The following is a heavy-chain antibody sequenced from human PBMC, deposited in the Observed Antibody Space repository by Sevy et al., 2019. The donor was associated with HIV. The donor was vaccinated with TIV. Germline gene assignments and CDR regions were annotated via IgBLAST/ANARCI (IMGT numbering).Heavy chain of an antibody. J-gene: IGHJ4*02. D-gene: IGHD6-13*01. CDR1: GFTFSSYA. CDR3: ARDGWMGQQLGYFDY. Sequence: GGSLRLSCAASGFTFSSYAMHWVRQAPGKGLEWVAVISYDGSNKYYADSVKGRFTISRDNSKNTLYLQMSSLRAEDTAVYYCARDGWMGQQLGYFDYWGQGTLVTVSS. CDR2: ISYDGSNK. V-gene: IGHV3-30-3*01.